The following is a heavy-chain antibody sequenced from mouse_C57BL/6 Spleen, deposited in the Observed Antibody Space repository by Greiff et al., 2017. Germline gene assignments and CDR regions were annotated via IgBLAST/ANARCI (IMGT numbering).Heavy chain of an antibody. CDR3: ARKDLYYGYDTEFAY. V-gene: IGHV1-81*01. J-gene: IGHJ3*01. CDR2: IYPRSGNT. CDR1: GYTFTSYG. Sequence: VQLQQSGAELARPGASVKLSCKASGYTFTSYGISWVKQRTGQGLEWIGEIYPRSGNTYYNEKFKGKATLTADKSSSTAYMELRSLTSEDSAVYFCARKDLYYGYDTEFAYWGQGTLVTVSA. D-gene: IGHD2-2*01.